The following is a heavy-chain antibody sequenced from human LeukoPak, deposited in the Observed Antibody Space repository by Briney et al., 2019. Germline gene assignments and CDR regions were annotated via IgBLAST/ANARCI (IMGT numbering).Heavy chain of an antibody. Sequence: GGSLRLSCAASGFTFSSYGMSWVRQAPGKGLEWVSGISGSGGTTYYADSAEGRFTISRDNSKNTLYLQMNSLRAEDTAVYYCARDHQQLVDYWGQGTLVTVSS. V-gene: IGHV3-23*01. CDR2: ISGSGGTT. J-gene: IGHJ4*02. D-gene: IGHD6-13*01. CDR1: GFTFSSYG. CDR3: ARDHQQLVDY.